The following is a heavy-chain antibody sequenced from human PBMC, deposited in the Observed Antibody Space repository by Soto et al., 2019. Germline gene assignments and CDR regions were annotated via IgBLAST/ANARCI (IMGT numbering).Heavy chain of an antibody. CDR3: ARHQAMVRGGPAGMEY. J-gene: IGHJ4*02. Sequence: QLQLQESGPGLVKPSETLSLTSTVSGGSISSSSYYWGWIRQPPGKGLEWIGSIYYSGSTYYNPSLKSRVTIAVETSENQFSLKLRCVTAADTAVYYCARHQAMVRGGPAGMEYWGQGTLVTVSS. D-gene: IGHD3-10*01. V-gene: IGHV4-39*01. CDR2: IYYSGST. CDR1: GGSISSSSYY.